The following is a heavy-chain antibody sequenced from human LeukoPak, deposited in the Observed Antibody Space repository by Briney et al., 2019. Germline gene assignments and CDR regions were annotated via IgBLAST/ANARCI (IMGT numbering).Heavy chain of an antibody. CDR3: AKVRFCSSTSCYRVFDY. J-gene: IGHJ4*02. D-gene: IGHD2-2*02. V-gene: IGHV3-23*01. Sequence: TGGSLRLSCAASGFTFSSYAMSWVRQAPGKGLEWVSAISGSGGSTYYADSVKGRFTISRDNSKNALYLQMNSLRAEDTAVYYCAKVRFCSSTSCYRVFDYWGQGTLVTVFS. CDR1: GFTFSSYA. CDR2: ISGSGGST.